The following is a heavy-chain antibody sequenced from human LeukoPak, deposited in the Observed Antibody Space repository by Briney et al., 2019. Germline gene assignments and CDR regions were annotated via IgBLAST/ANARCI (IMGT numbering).Heavy chain of an antibody. D-gene: IGHD6-13*01. CDR3: ARSSSTWNYFDY. CDR1: GGSISSYD. CDR2: ISVSGNT. V-gene: IGHV4-59*10. Sequence: SETLSLTCAVSGGSISSYDWNWIRQPAGEGLEWIGLISVSGNTRYNPSLKSRVTMSVDTSKSQFSLKLRSVTAADTAVYYCARSSSTWNYFDYWGQGTLVTVSS. J-gene: IGHJ4*02.